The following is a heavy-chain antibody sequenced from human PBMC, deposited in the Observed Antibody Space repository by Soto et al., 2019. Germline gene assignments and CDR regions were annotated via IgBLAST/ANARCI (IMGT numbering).Heavy chain of an antibody. J-gene: IGHJ6*02. CDR3: AYLPCSGGSCYWFSFSGMDV. V-gene: IGHV2-5*02. CDR1: GFSLSTSGVG. Sequence: QITLKESGPTLVKPTQTLTLTCTFSGFSLSTSGVGVAWIRQPPGEALGWLALIYWDADKRYRPSLESRRTITKDTSKDEVVLTMTNMDSVDTATYYCAYLPCSGGSCYWFSFSGMDVWGQGTTVTVSS. D-gene: IGHD2-15*01. CDR2: IYWDADK.